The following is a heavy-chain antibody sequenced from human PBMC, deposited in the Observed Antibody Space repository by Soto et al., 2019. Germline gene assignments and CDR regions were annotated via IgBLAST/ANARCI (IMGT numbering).Heavy chain of an antibody. CDR2: IQSGGTT. D-gene: IGHD2-15*01. V-gene: IGHV3-66*01. Sequence: GGSLRLSCAASGFTVSSKYMTWVRQAPGKGLEWVSLIQSGGTTYYADSVKGRFTISRDTSENTLHLQMDSLRVEDTAVYYCARDDVLGDGCRCYGIPLDGWGKGTTVTVSS. CDR1: GFTVSSKY. CDR3: ARDDVLGDGCRCYGIPLDG. J-gene: IGHJ6*04.